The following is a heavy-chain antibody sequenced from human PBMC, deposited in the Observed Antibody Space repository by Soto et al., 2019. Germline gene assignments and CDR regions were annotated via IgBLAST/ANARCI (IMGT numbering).Heavy chain of an antibody. CDR1: GYTFTSYG. Sequence: QVQLVQSGGEVRKPGASVKVSCKASGYTFTSYGVSWVRQAPGQGLEWMGWIRAYTGYTNYAQKFQGRVTITTDTSTRTACMALRSPVADDSAVYDCASASDGSWSGWYFGYFDYWGQGTLVAVSS. J-gene: IGHJ4*02. CDR3: ASASDGSWSGWYFGYFDY. CDR2: IRAYTGYT. D-gene: IGHD6-19*01. V-gene: IGHV1-18*04.